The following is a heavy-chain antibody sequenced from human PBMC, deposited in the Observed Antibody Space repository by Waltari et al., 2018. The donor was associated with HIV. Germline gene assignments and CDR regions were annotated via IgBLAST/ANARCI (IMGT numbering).Heavy chain of an antibody. CDR2: ISGSGGST. D-gene: IGHD3-10*01. Sequence: EVQLLESGGGLVQPGGSLRLSCAASGFTFSSYAMRWVRQAPGKGLEWVSAISGSGGSTYYADSVKGRFTISRDNSKNTLYLQMNSLRAEDTAVYYCAKVGFGELGKPYIYYGMDVWGQGTTVTVSS. CDR3: AKVGFGELGKPYIYYGMDV. V-gene: IGHV3-23*01. J-gene: IGHJ6*02. CDR1: GFTFSSYA.